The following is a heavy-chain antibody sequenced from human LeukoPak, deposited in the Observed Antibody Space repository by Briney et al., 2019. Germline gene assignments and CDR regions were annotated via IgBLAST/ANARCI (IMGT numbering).Heavy chain of an antibody. J-gene: IGHJ6*03. D-gene: IGHD3-10*01. CDR3: AGQGVSPRSFYYYIDV. Sequence: SETLSLTCTVSGGSISGYYWTWIRQPAGKGLEWIGRIYTGGSTSYNPSLKSRLDMSLDTSKNQISLKLNSVSAADTAVYYCAGQGVSPRSFYYYIDVWGKGTTVTVSS. CDR1: GGSISGYY. CDR2: IYTGGST. V-gene: IGHV4-4*07.